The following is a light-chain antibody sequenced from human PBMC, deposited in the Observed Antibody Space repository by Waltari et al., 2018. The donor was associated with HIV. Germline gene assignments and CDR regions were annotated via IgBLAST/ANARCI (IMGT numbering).Light chain of an antibody. V-gene: IGKV1-5*03. CDR1: QSISNW. CDR2: KAS. CDR3: QQYNTDSPT. J-gene: IGKJ2*01. Sequence: DIQMTQPPSTLSAFVGDRVTITCRASQSISNWLAWYQQKPGKAPKLLIYKASTVQSGVPSRFSGSGSGTEFTLTISSLQPDDFATYYCQQYNTDSPTFGQGTKLEIK.